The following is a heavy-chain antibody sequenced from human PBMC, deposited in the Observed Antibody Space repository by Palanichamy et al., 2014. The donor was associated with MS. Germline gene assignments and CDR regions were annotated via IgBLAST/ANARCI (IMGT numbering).Heavy chain of an antibody. CDR2: INHSGST. CDR1: GGSFSGYY. Sequence: QVQLRQWGAGLLKPSETLSLTCAVYGGSFSGYYWSWIRQPPGKGLEWIGEINHSGSTNYNPSLKSRVTISVDTSKNQFSLKLSSVTAADTAVYYCARGSSGHIYFDYWGQGTLVTVSS. D-gene: IGHD3-22*01. J-gene: IGHJ4*02. CDR3: ARGSSGHIYFDY. V-gene: IGHV4-34*01.